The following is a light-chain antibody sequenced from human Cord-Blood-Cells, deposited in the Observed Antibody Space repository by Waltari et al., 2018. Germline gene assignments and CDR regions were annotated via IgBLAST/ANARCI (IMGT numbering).Light chain of an antibody. Sequence: QSALTQPASVSGSPGQSITISCTGTSSYVGSYNLVSCYQQHPGKAPKLMIYDGSKRPSGVSNRFSGSKSGNTASLTISGLQAEDEADYYCCSYAGSSTFVVFGGGTKLTVL. CDR3: CSYAGSSTFVV. CDR1: SSYVGSYNL. J-gene: IGLJ2*01. V-gene: IGLV2-23*03. CDR2: DGS.